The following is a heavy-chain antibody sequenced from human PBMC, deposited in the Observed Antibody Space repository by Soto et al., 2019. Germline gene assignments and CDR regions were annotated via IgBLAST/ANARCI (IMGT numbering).Heavy chain of an antibody. CDR3: AKLTAGRVDTTTGAFDI. CDR2: ISWNSGSI. D-gene: IGHD5-18*01. V-gene: IGHV3-9*01. J-gene: IGHJ3*02. CDR1: GFTFDDYA. Sequence: GGSLRLSCAASGFTFDDYAMHWVRQAPGKGLEWVSGISWNSGSIGHADSVKGRFTISRDNAKNSLYLQMNSLRAEDTALYYCAKLTAGRVDTTTGAFDIWGQGTMVTVSS.